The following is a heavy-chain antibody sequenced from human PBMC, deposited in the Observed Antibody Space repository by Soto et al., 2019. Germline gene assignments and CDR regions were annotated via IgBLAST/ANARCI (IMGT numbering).Heavy chain of an antibody. CDR1: GGTFSSYT. D-gene: IGHD3-10*01. CDR3: ARDEVTMVRGVIITAAY. V-gene: IGHV1-69*08. Sequence: QVQLVQSGAEVKKPGSSVKVSCKASGGTFSSYTISWVRQAPGQGLEWMGRIIPILGIANYAQKFQGRVTITADKSTSTAYIELSSLRSEDTAVYYCARDEVTMVRGVIITAAYWGQGTLVTVSS. J-gene: IGHJ4*02. CDR2: IIPILGIA.